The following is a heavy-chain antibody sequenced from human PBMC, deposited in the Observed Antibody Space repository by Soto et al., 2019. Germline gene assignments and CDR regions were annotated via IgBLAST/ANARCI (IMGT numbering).Heavy chain of an antibody. CDR1: GGSISSYY. J-gene: IGHJ5*02. CDR2: IYYSGST. V-gene: IGHV4-59*01. CDR3: ARVLAAASGWFDP. Sequence: PLETLSLTCTVSGGSISSYYWSWIRQPPGKGLEWIGYIYYSGSTNYNPSLKSRVTISVDTSKNQFSLKLSSVTAADTAVYYCARVLAAASGWFDPWGQGTLVTVSS. D-gene: IGHD6-13*01.